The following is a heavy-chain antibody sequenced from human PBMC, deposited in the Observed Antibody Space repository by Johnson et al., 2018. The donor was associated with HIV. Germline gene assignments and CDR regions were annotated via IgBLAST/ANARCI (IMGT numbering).Heavy chain of an antibody. CDR3: ARDRREYSSSRWPDAFDI. CDR2: ISQDGSNN. J-gene: IGHJ3*02. V-gene: IGHV3-30*04. D-gene: IGHD6-6*01. Sequence: QVQLVESGGGLVQPGRSLRLSCAASGFLFSNSPMPWVRPAPGTALEWVAVISQDGSNNYHADSVKGRFIISRDNSKNTRYLQMISLRGEDTAVCYCARDRREYSSSRWPDAFDIWCQGTMVTVSS. CDR1: GFLFSNSP.